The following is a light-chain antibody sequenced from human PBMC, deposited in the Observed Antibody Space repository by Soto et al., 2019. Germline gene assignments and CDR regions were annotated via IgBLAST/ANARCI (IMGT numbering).Light chain of an antibody. V-gene: IGKV1-39*01. J-gene: IGKJ1*01. CDR2: AAS. CDR3: QQYNNWPAIT. CDR1: QTISTY. Sequence: DIQMTQSPSSLSASLGDRVTITCWTSQTISTYLNWYQHKPGKAPEVLIYAASNLQSGVPSRFSGSGSGTDFTLTISSLQSEDFAVYYCQQYNNWPAITFGQGTKVDIK.